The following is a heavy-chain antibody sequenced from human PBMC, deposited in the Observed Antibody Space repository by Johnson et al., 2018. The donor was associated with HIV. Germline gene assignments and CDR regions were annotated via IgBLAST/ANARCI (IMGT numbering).Heavy chain of an antibody. D-gene: IGHD2-15*01. V-gene: IGHV3-20*04. CDR3: ARDGAIPPGQYCSGGSCHGGDAFDI. CDR2: ISWNGGSA. CDR1: GFTFSSYA. J-gene: IGHJ3*02. Sequence: MQLVESGGGVVQPGRSLRLSCAASGFTFSSYAMHWVRQAPGKGLEWVSGISWNGGSAAYADSVKGRFTISRDNAKNSLFLQMNSLRAEDTAVYYCARDGAIPPGQYCSGGSCHGGDAFDIWGQGTMVTVSS.